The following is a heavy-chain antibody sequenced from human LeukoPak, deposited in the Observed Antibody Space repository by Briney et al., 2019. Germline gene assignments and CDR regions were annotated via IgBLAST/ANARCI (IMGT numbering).Heavy chain of an antibody. V-gene: IGHV4-34*01. Sequence: GSLRLSCVVSGFTFRNYWMSWVRQPPGKGLEWIGEINHSGSTNYNPSLKSRVTISVDTSKNQFSLKLSSVTAADTAVYYCARGYYYDSSGYYWRAFDIWGQGTMVTVSS. D-gene: IGHD3-22*01. CDR2: INHSGST. J-gene: IGHJ3*02. CDR1: GFTFRNYW. CDR3: ARGYYYDSSGYYWRAFDI.